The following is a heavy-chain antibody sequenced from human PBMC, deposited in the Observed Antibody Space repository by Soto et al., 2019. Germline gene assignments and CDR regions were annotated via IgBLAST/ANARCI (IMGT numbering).Heavy chain of an antibody. D-gene: IGHD3-10*01. V-gene: IGHV1-18*01. CDR1: GYSFTSYG. CDR3: ARDGPTRGFVY. CDR2: ISAYNSNT. J-gene: IGHJ4*02. Sequence: QVQLVQSGTEVKKPGASVKVSCKASGYSFTSYGISWVRQAPGQGLEWVGWISAYNSNTKYAQKFQGRVTMTTDTSTSTAYLDLRSLRSDDTAVFYCARDGPTRGFVYWGQGTLVTVSS.